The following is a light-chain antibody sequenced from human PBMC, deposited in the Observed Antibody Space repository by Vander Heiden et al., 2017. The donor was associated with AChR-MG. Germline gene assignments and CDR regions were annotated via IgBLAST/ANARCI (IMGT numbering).Light chain of an antibody. J-gene: IGKJ3*01. CDR1: QDISNY. Sequence: IQMTQSPSSLSASVGDRVTITCQASQDISNYLNWYQQKPGKAPKLLIYDASNLETGVPSRFSGSGSGTDFTFTISSLQPEDIATYYCQQDDNLLGTFGHGTKVDIK. CDR3: QQDDNLLGT. V-gene: IGKV1-33*01. CDR2: DAS.